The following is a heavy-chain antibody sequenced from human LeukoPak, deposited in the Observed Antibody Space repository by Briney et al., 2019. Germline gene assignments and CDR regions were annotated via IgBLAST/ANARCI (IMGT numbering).Heavy chain of an antibody. Sequence: SETLSLTCAIYGGSFSGYYWSWIRQPPGKGLEWIGEINHSGSTNYNPSLKSRVTISVDTSKNQFSLKLSSVTAADTALYYCARQHDSSGFYFDYWGQGTLVTVSS. D-gene: IGHD3-22*01. CDR2: INHSGST. CDR3: ARQHDSSGFYFDY. V-gene: IGHV4-34*01. J-gene: IGHJ4*02. CDR1: GGSFSGYY.